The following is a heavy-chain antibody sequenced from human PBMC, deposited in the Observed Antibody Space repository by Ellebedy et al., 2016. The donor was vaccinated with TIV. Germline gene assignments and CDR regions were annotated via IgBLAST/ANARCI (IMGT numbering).Heavy chain of an antibody. CDR2: IRSKAYGGTT. J-gene: IGHJ4*02. V-gene: IGHV3-49*03. CDR3: TRDFVVVPAAINY. D-gene: IGHD2-2*01. CDR1: GFTFGDYA. Sequence: GESLKISCTASGFTFGDYAMSWFRQAPGKGLEWVGFIRSKAYGGTTEYAASVKGRFTISRDDSKSIDYLQMNSLKTEDTAVYYCTRDFVVVPAAINYWGQGTLVTVSS.